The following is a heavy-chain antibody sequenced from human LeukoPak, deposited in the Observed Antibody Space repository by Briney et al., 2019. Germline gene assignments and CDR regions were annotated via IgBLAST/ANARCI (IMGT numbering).Heavy chain of an antibody. D-gene: IGHD3-16*01. V-gene: IGHV4-31*03. Sequence: NPSETLSLTCTVSGGSISSGGYYWSWIRQHPGKGLGWIGYIYYSGSTYYNPSLKSRVTISVDTSKNQFSLKLSSVTAADTAVYYCARAIGVTFGGVISDWFDPWGQGTLVTVSS. CDR3: ARAIGVTFGGVISDWFDP. J-gene: IGHJ5*02. CDR1: GGSISSGGYY. CDR2: IYYSGST.